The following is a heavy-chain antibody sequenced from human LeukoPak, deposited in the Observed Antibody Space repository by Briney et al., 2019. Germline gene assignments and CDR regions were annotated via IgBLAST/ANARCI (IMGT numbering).Heavy chain of an antibody. Sequence: GGSLRLSCAASGFTLSSYTMNWVRQAPGKGLEWVSSISSASSYIYYADSVKGRFTVSRDSTKNSLYLQMNSLRADDTAVYYCARDSLSSAYYYESDYWGQGTLVTVSS. CDR1: GFTLSSYT. CDR2: ISSASSYI. J-gene: IGHJ4*02. V-gene: IGHV3-21*01. CDR3: ARDSLSSAYYYESDY. D-gene: IGHD3-22*01.